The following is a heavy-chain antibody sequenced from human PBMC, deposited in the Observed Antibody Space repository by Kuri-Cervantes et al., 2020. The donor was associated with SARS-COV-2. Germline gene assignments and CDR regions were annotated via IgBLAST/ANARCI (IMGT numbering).Heavy chain of an antibody. CDR1: GFTFNTYA. D-gene: IGHD2-21*01. V-gene: IGHV3-30*04. CDR2: ISYDGKKK. CDR3: AKDHFGVHDF. Sequence: GESLKISCAASGFTFNTYAVHWVRQAPGKGLEWVAVISYDGKKKKCIGSGKGRFTISRDNSQNTVYLRMTNLRSEDTAMYYCAKDHFGVHDFWGQGTLVTVSS. J-gene: IGHJ4*02.